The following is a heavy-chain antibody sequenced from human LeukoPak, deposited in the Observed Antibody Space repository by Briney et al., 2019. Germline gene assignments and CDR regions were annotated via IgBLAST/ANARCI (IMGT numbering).Heavy chain of an antibody. CDR2: ISSSGSTI. Sequence: GGSLRLSCAASEFTFSSYEMNWVRQAPGKGLEWVSYISSSGSTIYYADSVKGRFTISRDNAKNSLYLQMNSLRAEDTAVYYCARSVVRAAGTLNYWGQGTLVTVSS. CDR3: ARSVVRAAGTLNY. J-gene: IGHJ4*02. V-gene: IGHV3-48*03. CDR1: EFTFSSYE. D-gene: IGHD6-13*01.